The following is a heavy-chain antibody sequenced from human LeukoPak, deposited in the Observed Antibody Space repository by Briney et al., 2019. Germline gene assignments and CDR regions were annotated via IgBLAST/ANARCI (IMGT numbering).Heavy chain of an antibody. Sequence: TETLSLTCTVSGGSISSSSYYWGWIRQPPGKGLEWIGSIYYSGSTYYNPSLKSRVTISVDTSKNQFSLKLSSVTAADTAVYYCASFAGPMTTSSFDYWGQGTLVTVSS. CDR3: ASFAGPMTTSSFDY. CDR2: IYYSGST. D-gene: IGHD4-17*01. J-gene: IGHJ4*02. V-gene: IGHV4-39*07. CDR1: GGSISSSSYY.